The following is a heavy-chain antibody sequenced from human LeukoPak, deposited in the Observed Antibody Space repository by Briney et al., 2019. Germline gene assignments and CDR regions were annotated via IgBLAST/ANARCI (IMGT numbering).Heavy chain of an antibody. V-gene: IGHV3-23*01. CDR2: LSVGGTT. Sequence: PGGSLRLSCAASGFTSRNYAMSWVRQAPGKGLEWVSTLSVGGTTYYADSVRGRFTIPRDNSKNTLYLQMNSLRAEDTAIYYCAKGGGEDWPFDYWGQGTLVTVSS. D-gene: IGHD3-16*01. CDR3: AKGGGEDWPFDY. CDR1: GFTSRNYA. J-gene: IGHJ4*02.